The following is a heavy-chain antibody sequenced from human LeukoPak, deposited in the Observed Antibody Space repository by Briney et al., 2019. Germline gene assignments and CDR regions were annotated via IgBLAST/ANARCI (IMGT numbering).Heavy chain of an antibody. CDR2: IYSSGNT. J-gene: IGHJ4*02. CDR1: GASISSSNYY. D-gene: IGHD5-12*01. V-gene: IGHV4-39*01. CDR3: AKSNGYGLIDY. Sequence: PSETLSLTCAVSGASISSSNYYWGWVRQSPGKGLEWIGNIYSSGNTYYNASLKSRVTMYIDTSKNQFSLKLSSVAAADTAMYYCAKSNGYGLIDYWGQGTLVTVSS.